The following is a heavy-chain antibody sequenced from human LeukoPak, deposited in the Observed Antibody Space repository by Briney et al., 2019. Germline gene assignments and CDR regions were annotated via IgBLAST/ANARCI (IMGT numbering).Heavy chain of an antibody. CDR3: ASRYCNGGGCSNLLDFFDY. V-gene: IGHV1-2*02. J-gene: IGHJ4*02. CDR1: GYTFTGYY. D-gene: IGHD2-15*01. Sequence: ASAKVSCKASGYTFTGYYIHWVRQAPGQRLEWMGWINPNSGRTNYAQKFQGRVTMTRDTSINTAYMELSSLRSDDTAVYYCASRYCNGGGCSNLLDFFDYWGQGALVTASS. CDR2: INPNSGRT.